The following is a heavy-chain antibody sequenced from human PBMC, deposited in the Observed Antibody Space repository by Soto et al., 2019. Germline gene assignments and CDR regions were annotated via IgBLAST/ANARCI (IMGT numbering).Heavy chain of an antibody. CDR2: INPNSGGT. J-gene: IGHJ4*02. CDR1: GYSFTGYY. V-gene: IGHV1-2*04. D-gene: IGHD3-3*01. CDR3: ARENDFWSGLNY. Sequence: ASVKVSCKASGYSFTGYYMHWVRQAPGQGLEWMGWINPNSGGTNYAQKFQGWVTMTRDTSISTAYMELSRLRSDDTAVYYCARENDFWSGLNYWGQGTLVTVSS.